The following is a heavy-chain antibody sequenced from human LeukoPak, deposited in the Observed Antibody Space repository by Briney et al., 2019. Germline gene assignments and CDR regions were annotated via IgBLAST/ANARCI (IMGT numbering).Heavy chain of an antibody. J-gene: IGHJ5*02. Sequence: SETLSLTCTVSGGSIRDNVYFWGWIRQPPGKGLEWIAGIYYSGITYSNPSLESRVTISVDTSKKEISLKLSSVTAADTAVYYCARGRYGTISRGWFDPWGQGTLVTVSS. CDR1: GGSIRDNVYF. V-gene: IGHV4-39*07. D-gene: IGHD1-14*01. CDR3: ARGRYGTISRGWFDP. CDR2: IYYSGIT.